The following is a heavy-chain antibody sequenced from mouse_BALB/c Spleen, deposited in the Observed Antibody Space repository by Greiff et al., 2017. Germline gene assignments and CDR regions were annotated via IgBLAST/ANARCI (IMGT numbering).Heavy chain of an antibody. J-gene: IGHJ2*01. Sequence: EVQLVESGGGLVKPGGSLKLSCAASGFAFSSYDMSWVRQTPEKRLEWVAYISSGGGSTYYPDTVKGRFTISRDNAKNTLYLQMSSLKSEDTAMYYCARNYGSNFDYWGQGTTLTVSS. D-gene: IGHD1-1*01. CDR2: ISSGGGST. V-gene: IGHV5-12-1*01. CDR3: ARNYGSNFDY. CDR1: GFAFSSYD.